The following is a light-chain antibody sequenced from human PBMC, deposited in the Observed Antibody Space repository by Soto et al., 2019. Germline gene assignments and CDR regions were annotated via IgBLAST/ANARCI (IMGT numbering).Light chain of an antibody. Sequence: DIQLTQSPSLLSASVGDRVTITCRASQDINSCLAWYQQKPGKAPKLLIYGVSTLQSGVPSGFNGSGSGTEFTLTIGSLQPEDFATYYCQQFNSYPHTFGQGTELEIK. CDR3: QQFNSYPHT. CDR2: GVS. V-gene: IGKV1-9*01. J-gene: IGKJ2*01. CDR1: QDINSC.